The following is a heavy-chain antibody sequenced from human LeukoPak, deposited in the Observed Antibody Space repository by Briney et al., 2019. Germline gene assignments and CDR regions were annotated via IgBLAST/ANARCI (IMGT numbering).Heavy chain of an antibody. Sequence: PGGSLRLSCAASGFTFSSYSMNWVRQAPGKGLEWVSSISSSSSYIYYADSVKGRFTISRDNAKNSLYLPMNSLRAEDTAVYYCARDPSSRFYYGMDVWGKGTTVTVSS. CDR3: ARDPSSRFYYGMDV. J-gene: IGHJ6*04. CDR1: GFTFSSYS. CDR2: ISSSSSYI. V-gene: IGHV3-21*01.